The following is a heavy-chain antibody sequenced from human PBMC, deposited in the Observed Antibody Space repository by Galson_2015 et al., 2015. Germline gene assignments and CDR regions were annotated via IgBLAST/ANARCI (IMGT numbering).Heavy chain of an antibody. D-gene: IGHD3-10*01. Sequence: SLRLSCAASGFTFSSYGMHWVRQAPGKGLEWVAVIWYDGSNKYYADSVKGRFTISRDNSKNTLYLQMNSLRAEDTAVYYCARGPRITMVRGVTSYGMDVWGQGTTVTVSS. V-gene: IGHV3-33*01. CDR1: GFTFSSYG. J-gene: IGHJ6*02. CDR2: IWYDGSNK. CDR3: ARGPRITMVRGVTSYGMDV.